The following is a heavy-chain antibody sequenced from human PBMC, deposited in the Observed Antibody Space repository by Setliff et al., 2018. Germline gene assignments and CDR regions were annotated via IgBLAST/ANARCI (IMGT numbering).Heavy chain of an antibody. CDR2: INWNGVSI. CDR1: GFTFSIYS. CDR3: ARVPRIIIMVGVISHYYYMDV. D-gene: IGHD3-3*02. V-gene: IGHV3-20*04. Sequence: GGSLRLSCAASGFTFSIYSMNWVRQAPGKGLEWVSSINWNGVSIGYADSVKGRFTISRDNAKNSLYLQMNSLRAEDTALYYCARVPRIIIMVGVISHYYYMDVWGKGTTVTVSS. J-gene: IGHJ6*03.